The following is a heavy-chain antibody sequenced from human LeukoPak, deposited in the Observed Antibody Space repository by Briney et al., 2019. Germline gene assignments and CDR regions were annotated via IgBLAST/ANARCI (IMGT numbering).Heavy chain of an antibody. CDR2: INHSGST. J-gene: IGHJ6*02. V-gene: IGHV4-34*01. CDR1: GGSFSGYY. CDR3: ARVRAAAGTPPYYYYGMDV. Sequence: SETLPLTCAVYGGSFSGYYWNWIRQPPGKGLEWIGEINHSGSTNYNPSLKSRVTISVDTSKNQFSLKLSSVTAADTAVYYCARVRAAAGTPPYYYYGMDVWGQGTTVTVSS. D-gene: IGHD6-13*01.